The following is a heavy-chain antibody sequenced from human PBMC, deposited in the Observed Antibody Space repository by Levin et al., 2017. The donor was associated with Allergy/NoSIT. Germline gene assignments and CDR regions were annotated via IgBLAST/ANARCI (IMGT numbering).Heavy chain of an antibody. D-gene: IGHD3-22*01. CDR3: ARGQIHYYDSSGRYYYYSGMDV. CDR1: GASVSSDPYY. CDR2: IYYSGST. J-gene: IGHJ6*02. Sequence: PSETLSLTCTVSGASVSSDPYYWTWIRQPPGKGLEWIGYIYYSGSTNFNPSLRGRVTISTDASKNQVSLKLTSVTAADTAVYYCARGQIHYYDSSGRYYYYSGMDVWGQGTTVTVSS. V-gene: IGHV4-61*01.